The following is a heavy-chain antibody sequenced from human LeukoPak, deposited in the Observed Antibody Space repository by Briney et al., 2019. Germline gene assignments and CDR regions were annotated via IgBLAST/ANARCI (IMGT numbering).Heavy chain of an antibody. V-gene: IGHV1-46*01. CDR3: ARCTVPLLWFGEGFDP. J-gene: IGHJ5*02. CDR1: GYTFTSYY. D-gene: IGHD3-10*01. CDR2: INPSGGST. Sequence: ASVKVSCKASGYTFTSYYMHWVRQAPGQGLEWMGIINPSGGSTSYAQKFQGRVTMTRDTSTSTVYMELSSLRSEDTAVYYCARCTVPLLWFGEGFDPWGQGTLVTVSS.